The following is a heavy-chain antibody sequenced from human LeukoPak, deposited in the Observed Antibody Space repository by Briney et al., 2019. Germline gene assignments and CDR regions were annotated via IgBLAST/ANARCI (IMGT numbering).Heavy chain of an antibody. J-gene: IGHJ4*02. CDR2: ISSSSSYI. Sequence: GSLRLSCAASGFTFSSYSMNWVRQAPGKGLEWVSSISSSSSYIYYADSVKGRLTISRDNAKNSLYLQMNSLRGEDTAVYYCARPRGYSYGSDFDYWGQGTLVTVSS. CDR1: GFTFSSYS. CDR3: ARPRGYSYGSDFDY. V-gene: IGHV3-21*01. D-gene: IGHD5-18*01.